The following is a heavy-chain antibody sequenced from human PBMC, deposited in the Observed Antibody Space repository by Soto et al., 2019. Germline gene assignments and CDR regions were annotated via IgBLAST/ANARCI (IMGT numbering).Heavy chain of an antibody. J-gene: IGHJ5*02. Sequence: QVQLQESGPGLVKPSQTLSLTCTVSGGSISSGGYYWSWIRQHPGKGLEWIGYIYYSGSTYYNPSLKSRVTISVDTSKNQLSLKLRSVTAADTAVYYCAAGSNGSGRDNWFDPWGQGTLVTVSS. D-gene: IGHD3-10*01. CDR1: GGSISSGGYY. V-gene: IGHV4-31*03. CDR2: IYYSGST. CDR3: AAGSNGSGRDNWFDP.